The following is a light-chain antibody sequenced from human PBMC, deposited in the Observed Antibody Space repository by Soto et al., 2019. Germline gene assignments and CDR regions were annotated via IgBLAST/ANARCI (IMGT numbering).Light chain of an antibody. Sequence: DIQMTQSPSILSASVGDRVTITCRASQSISSWLAWYQQKPGKAPNLLIHKASHLESGVPSRFSGSGSGTEFTLTISNLQPDDFATYYCQQYESYSPWTFGQGTKVDI. J-gene: IGKJ1*01. CDR3: QQYESYSPWT. V-gene: IGKV1-5*03. CDR2: KAS. CDR1: QSISSW.